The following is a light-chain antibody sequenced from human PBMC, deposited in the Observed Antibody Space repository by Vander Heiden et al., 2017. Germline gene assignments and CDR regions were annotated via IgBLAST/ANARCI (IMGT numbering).Light chain of an antibody. CDR2: EVS. J-gene: IGLJ1*01. V-gene: IGLV2-14*01. CDR3: SSYTSSSTLV. CDR1: SSDVGGYNY. Sequence: QSALTQPASVSGSPGQSITISCTGTSSDVGGYNYVSWYQQHPGNAPKLMIYEVSNRPSGVSKRFSASKSGNTASLTIAGLQAEDEAYYYCSSYTSSSTLVFGTGTKLTVL.